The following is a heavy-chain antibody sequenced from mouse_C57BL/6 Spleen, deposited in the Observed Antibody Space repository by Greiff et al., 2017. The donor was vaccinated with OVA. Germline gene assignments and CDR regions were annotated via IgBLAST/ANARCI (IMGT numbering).Heavy chain of an antibody. CDR2: ISYDGSN. Sequence: EVKVEESGPGLVKPSQSLSLTCSVTGYSITSGYYWNWIRQFPGNKLEWMGYISYDGSNNYNPSLKNRISITRDTSKNQFFLKLNSVTTEDTATYYCARTGTSGGFDYWGQGTTLTVSS. CDR1: GYSITSGYY. D-gene: IGHD4-1*01. V-gene: IGHV3-6*01. J-gene: IGHJ2*01. CDR3: ARTGTSGGFDY.